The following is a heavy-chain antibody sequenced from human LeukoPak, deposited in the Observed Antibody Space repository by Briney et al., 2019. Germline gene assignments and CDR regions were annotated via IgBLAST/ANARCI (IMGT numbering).Heavy chain of an antibody. J-gene: IGHJ5*02. D-gene: IGHD1-26*01. CDR3: ARGQFSGSCWFDP. CDR2: INHSGST. V-gene: IGHV4-34*01. CDR1: GGSLRGYY. Sequence: PSETLSLTCAVYGGSLRGYYWGLVRQPPGKGLEWIGEINHSGSTNYNPSLKSRVTISVDTSKNQFSLKLSSVTAADTAVYYCARGQFSGSCWFDPWGQGTLVTVSS.